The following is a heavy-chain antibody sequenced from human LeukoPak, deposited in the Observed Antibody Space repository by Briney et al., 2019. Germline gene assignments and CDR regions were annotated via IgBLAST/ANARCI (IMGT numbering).Heavy chain of an antibody. V-gene: IGHV4-39*01. CDR3: ARRRSSWYGIIDY. CDR1: GGSISSSRYY. J-gene: IGHJ4*02. CDR2: IYYSGST. D-gene: IGHD6-13*01. Sequence: PSETLSLTCTVSGGSISSSRYYWGWIRQPPGKGLEWIGSIYYSGSTYYNPSLKSRVTISVDTSKNQFSLKLSSVTAADTAVYYCARRRSSWYGIIDYWGQGTLVTVSP.